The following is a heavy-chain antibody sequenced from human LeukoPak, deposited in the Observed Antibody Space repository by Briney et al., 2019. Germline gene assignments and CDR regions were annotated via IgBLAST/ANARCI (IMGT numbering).Heavy chain of an antibody. Sequence: GASVKVSCKASGYTFTSYGISWVRQAPGQGLEWMGWISAYNGNTNYAQKLQGRVTMTTDTSTRTAYMELRSLRSDDTAVSYCARDVNWVWFGEARFDPWGQGTLVTVSS. J-gene: IGHJ5*02. V-gene: IGHV1-18*04. CDR1: GYTFTSYG. CDR2: ISAYNGNT. CDR3: ARDVNWVWFGEARFDP. D-gene: IGHD3-10*01.